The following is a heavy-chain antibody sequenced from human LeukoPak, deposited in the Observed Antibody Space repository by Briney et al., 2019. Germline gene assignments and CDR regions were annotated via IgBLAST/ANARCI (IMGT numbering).Heavy chain of an antibody. CDR3: AKVTHYYDSSGPFDY. CDR1: GFTFSSYA. V-gene: IGHV3-23*01. Sequence: PGGSLRLSCAASGFTFSSYAMSWVRQAPGKGLEWVSAISGSGGSTYYADSVKGRFTISRDNSKNTLYLQMNSLRAEDTAVYYCAKVTHYYDSSGPFDYWGQGTLVTVSS. D-gene: IGHD3-22*01. J-gene: IGHJ4*02. CDR2: ISGSGGST.